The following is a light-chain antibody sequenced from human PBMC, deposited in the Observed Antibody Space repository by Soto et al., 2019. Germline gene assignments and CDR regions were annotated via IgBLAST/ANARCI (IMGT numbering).Light chain of an antibody. CDR1: PRDTRY. Sequence: EIVLTHSPATLSLSPGQRATLSCKASPRDTRYIAWYQQKPAQAPWLLIYDASKRATGIPASFTGSRSGTEFTVTISNLEPEDFAVYYCQQRSYWPGTWAVSQGIMVEI. J-gene: IGKJ1*01. CDR3: QQRSYWPGTWA. CDR2: DAS. V-gene: IGKV3-11*01.